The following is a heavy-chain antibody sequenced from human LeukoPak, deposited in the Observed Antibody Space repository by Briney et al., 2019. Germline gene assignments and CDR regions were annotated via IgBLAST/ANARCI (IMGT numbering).Heavy chain of an antibody. J-gene: IGHJ3*02. CDR1: GYTFTNYY. V-gene: IGHV1-46*01. D-gene: IGHD3-22*01. CDR2: INPSGGST. CDR3: ASLKVYYDSSGYGFDAFDI. Sequence: ASVKVSCKASGYTFTNYYIHWVRQAPGQGLECMGIINPSGGSTSYAQKFQGRVTMTRNTSISTAYMELSSLRSEDTAVYYCASLKVYYDSSGYGFDAFDIWGQGTMVTVSS.